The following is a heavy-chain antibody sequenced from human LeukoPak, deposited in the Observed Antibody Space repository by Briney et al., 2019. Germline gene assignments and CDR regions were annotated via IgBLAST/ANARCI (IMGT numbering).Heavy chain of an antibody. CDR2: IYYSGGT. Sequence: PSETLSLTCTVSGGSVSSGSYYWSWIRQPPGKGLEWIGYIYYSGGTNYNPSLKSRVTISVDTSKNQFSLKLSSVTAADTAVYYCARGPVDWFDPWGQGTLVTVSS. J-gene: IGHJ5*02. V-gene: IGHV4-61*01. CDR3: ARGPVDWFDP. CDR1: GGSVSSGSYY.